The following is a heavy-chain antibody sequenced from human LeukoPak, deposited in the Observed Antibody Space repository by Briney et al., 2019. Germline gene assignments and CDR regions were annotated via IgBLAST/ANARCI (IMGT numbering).Heavy chain of an antibody. CDR3: ARQTAKKWDLPGSFDS. V-gene: IGHV3-23*01. D-gene: IGHD1-26*01. CDR1: GFTFSSYA. CDR2: ISGSGGST. Sequence: GGSLRLSCAASGFTFSSYAMSWVRQAPGKGLEWVSAISGSGGSTYYADSVKGRFTISRDNSKNTLYLQMNSLRAEDTAVYYCARQTAKKWDLPGSFDSWGQGILVTVSS. J-gene: IGHJ4*02.